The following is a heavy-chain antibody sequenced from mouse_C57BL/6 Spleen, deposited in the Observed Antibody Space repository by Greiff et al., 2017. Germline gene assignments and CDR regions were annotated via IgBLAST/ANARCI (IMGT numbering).Heavy chain of an antibody. CDR3: ATAHEGYFDV. CDR1: GYTFTDYY. Sequence: QVQLKQSGAELVRPGASVKLSCKASGYTFTDYYINWVKQRPGQGLEWIARIYPGSGNTYYNEKLKGKATLTAEKSSSTAYMQLSSLTSEDSAVYFCATAHEGYFDVWGTGTTVTVSS. J-gene: IGHJ1*03. V-gene: IGHV1-76*01. CDR2: IYPGSGNT.